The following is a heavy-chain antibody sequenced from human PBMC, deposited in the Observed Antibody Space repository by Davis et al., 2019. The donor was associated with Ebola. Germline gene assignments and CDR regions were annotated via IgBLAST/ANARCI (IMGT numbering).Heavy chain of an antibody. Sequence: SETLSLTCTVSGVSISDGRFHWGWVRQPPGKGLEWIASFRRGERTYYNSSLESRLTVSADTSNNQVSLKLSSVTAADTAVYYCARDKGPYNWFDPWGQGTLVTVSS. CDR2: FRRGERT. J-gene: IGHJ5*02. CDR3: ARDKGPYNWFDP. CDR1: GVSISDGRFH. V-gene: IGHV4-39*02.